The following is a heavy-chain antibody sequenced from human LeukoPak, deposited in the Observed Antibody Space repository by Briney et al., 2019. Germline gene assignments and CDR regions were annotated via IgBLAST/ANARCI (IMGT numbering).Heavy chain of an antibody. V-gene: IGHV3-23*01. CDR3: ANLFHSGYDD. Sequence: LTGGSLRLSCAVSGITLSNYGMSWVRQAPGKGLECVAGISGSGGGTYYADSVKGRFTISRDNPKNTLYLQMNSLRAEDTAVYYCANLFHSGYDDWGQGTLVTVSS. CDR2: ISGSGGGT. J-gene: IGHJ4*02. CDR1: GITLSNYG. D-gene: IGHD5-12*01.